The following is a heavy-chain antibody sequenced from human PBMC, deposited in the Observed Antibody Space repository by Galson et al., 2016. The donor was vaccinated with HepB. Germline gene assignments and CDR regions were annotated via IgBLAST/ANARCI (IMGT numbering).Heavy chain of an antibody. Sequence: ETLSLTCTVSGGSVSSGSYYWSWIRQPPGEGLEWIGYVQDGGATSYNPSLKSRVTISLDTSKNQFSLHLKSMTAADTAVYYCARDIRVQCNSYSCSYSVFDYWGQGTLGTVSS. CDR1: GGSVSSGSYY. J-gene: IGHJ4*02. D-gene: IGHD2-2*01. V-gene: IGHV4-61*01. CDR2: VQDGGAT. CDR3: ARDIRVQCNSYSCSYSVFDY.